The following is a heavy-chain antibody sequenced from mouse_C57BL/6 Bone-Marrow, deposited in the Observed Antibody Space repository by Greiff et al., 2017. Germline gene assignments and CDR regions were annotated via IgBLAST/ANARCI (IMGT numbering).Heavy chain of an antibody. D-gene: IGHD2-5*01. Sequence: EVKVVESGGGLVKPGGSLKLSCAASGFTFSSYAMSWVRQTPEKRLEWVAPISDGGSYTYYPYNVKGRFTISRDNAKNNLYLQMIHLKSEDTSMYYCARVPYSNYGFAYWGQGTLVTVSA. V-gene: IGHV5-4*03. CDR2: ISDGGSYT. CDR3: ARVPYSNYGFAY. J-gene: IGHJ3*01. CDR1: GFTFSSYA.